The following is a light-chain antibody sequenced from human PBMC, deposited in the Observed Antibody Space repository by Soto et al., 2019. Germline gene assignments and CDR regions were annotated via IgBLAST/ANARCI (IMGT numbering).Light chain of an antibody. Sequence: DIQMTQSPSSLSASVGDRVTITCRASQSISSYLNWYQQKPGKAPKLLIYAASSLQSGVPSWFSGSGSGTDFTLTISSLQPEDFATYYCQQSYSTPLVSFGGGTKVEIK. CDR1: QSISSY. J-gene: IGKJ4*01. CDR3: QQSYSTPLVS. V-gene: IGKV1-39*01. CDR2: AAS.